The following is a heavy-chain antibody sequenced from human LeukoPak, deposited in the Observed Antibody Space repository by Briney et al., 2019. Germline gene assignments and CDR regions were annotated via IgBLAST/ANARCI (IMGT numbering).Heavy chain of an antibody. J-gene: IGHJ5*02. V-gene: IGHV1-69*13. CDR1: GGTFSSYA. Sequence: ASVKVSCKASGGTFSSYAISWVRQAPGQGLEWMGGIIPIFGTANYAQKFQGRVTITADESTSTAYMELSSLRSEDTAVYYCARDLDNWNNWFDPWGQGTLVTVSS. CDR3: ARDLDNWNNWFDP. D-gene: IGHD1-20*01. CDR2: IIPIFGTA.